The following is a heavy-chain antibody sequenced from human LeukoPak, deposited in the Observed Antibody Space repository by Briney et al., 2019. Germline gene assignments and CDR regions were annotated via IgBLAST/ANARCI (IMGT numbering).Heavy chain of an antibody. V-gene: IGHV4-30-2*01. CDR3: AGGFHYYASGAFDY. CDR2: IYHSGST. Sequence: SQTLSLTCAVSGGSISSGGYSWSWLRQPPGKGLEWIAYIYHSGSTYYNPSLKSRVTISVDRSKNQFSLKLSSVTAADTAMYYCAGGFHYYASGAFDYWGQGTLVTGSS. CDR1: GGSISSGGYS. J-gene: IGHJ4*02. D-gene: IGHD3-10*01.